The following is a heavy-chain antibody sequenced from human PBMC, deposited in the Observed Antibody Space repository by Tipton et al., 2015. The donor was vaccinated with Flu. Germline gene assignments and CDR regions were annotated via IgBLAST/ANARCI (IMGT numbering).Heavy chain of an antibody. D-gene: IGHD4-23*01. Sequence: LSLTCAVYGGSFSGYYWSWIRQPPGKGLEWIGEINHSGSTNYNPSLKSRVTISVDTSKNQFSLKLISVTAADTAVYYCARVGVVTPFDYWGQGTLVTVSS. J-gene: IGHJ4*02. CDR3: ARVGVVTPFDY. V-gene: IGHV4-34*01. CDR1: GGSFSGYY. CDR2: INHSGST.